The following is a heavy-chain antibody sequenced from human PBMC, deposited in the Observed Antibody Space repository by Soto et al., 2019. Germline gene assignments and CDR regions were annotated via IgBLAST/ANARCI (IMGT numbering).Heavy chain of an antibody. V-gene: IGHV4-31*03. J-gene: IGHJ6*02. CDR2: IYYSGST. CDR3: ARDTLIGVPAAISAYYYGMDV. CDR1: GGSISSGGYY. D-gene: IGHD2-2*01. Sequence: QVQLQESGPGLVKPSQTLSLTCTVSGGSISSGGYYWSWIRQHPGKGLEWIGYIYYSGSTYYNPSLKSRVTISVDKAKNQFSLKLSSVTAADTAVYYCARDTLIGVPAAISAYYYGMDVWGQGTTVTVSS.